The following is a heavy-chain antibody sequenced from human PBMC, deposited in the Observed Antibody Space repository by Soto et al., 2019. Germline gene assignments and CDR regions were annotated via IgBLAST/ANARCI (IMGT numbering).Heavy chain of an antibody. D-gene: IGHD3-22*01. CDR2: ISNSGGST. Sequence: GGSLRLSCAASGFTFSNYAMSWVRQAPGKGLEWVSGISNSGGSTYYADSVKGRFTSSRDNSKNTLFLQMNSLRAEDTAVYYCAKRRFFDSSGFYYYYYFDYWGQGTLVTVSS. CDR1: GFTFSNYA. J-gene: IGHJ4*02. V-gene: IGHV3-23*01. CDR3: AKRRFFDSSGFYYYYYFDY.